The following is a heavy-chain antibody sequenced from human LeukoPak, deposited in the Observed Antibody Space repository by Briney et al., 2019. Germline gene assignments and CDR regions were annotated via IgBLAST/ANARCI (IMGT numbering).Heavy chain of an antibody. CDR3: ARDPKPDD. V-gene: IGHV3-48*04. D-gene: IGHD1-14*01. Sequence: PGGSLRLSCATSGFTFSSSIMNCVRQAPGKGLEWIAYISASSGTIYYADSVQGRFTISRDNAQNSLYLQMNSLRAEDTAVYYCARDPKPDDWGQGTLVTVSS. CDR2: ISASSGTI. CDR1: GFTFSSSI. J-gene: IGHJ4*02.